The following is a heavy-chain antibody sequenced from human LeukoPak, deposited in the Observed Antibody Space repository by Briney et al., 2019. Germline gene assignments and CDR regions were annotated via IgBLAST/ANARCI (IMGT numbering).Heavy chain of an antibody. CDR1: GFTVSSNY. D-gene: IGHD3-10*01. V-gene: IGHV3-53*01. CDR3: ARGPMVRGKPLDY. J-gene: IGHJ4*02. CDR2: IYSGGST. Sequence: GSLRLSCAASGFTVSSNYMSWVRQAPGKGLEWVSVIYSGGSTYYADSVKGRFTISRDNSKNTLYLQMNSLRAEDTAVYYCARGPMVRGKPLDYWGQGTLVTVSS.